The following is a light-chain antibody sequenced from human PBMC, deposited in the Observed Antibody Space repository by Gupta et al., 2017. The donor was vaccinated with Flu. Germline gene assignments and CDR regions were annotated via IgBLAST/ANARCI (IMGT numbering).Light chain of an antibody. CDR1: ISNFGSDY. Sequence: QSVLIQPPSASRTPGQRVTISCSGNISNFGSDYVYWYQQFPGTAPKLVISRNDQRPSGVPDRFSGSKSGATASVVISGLRPEEEAEYYCGGWDDSLRCYVFGTGTKVTVL. V-gene: IGLV1-47*01. J-gene: IGLJ1*01. CDR3: GGWDDSLRCYV. CDR2: RND.